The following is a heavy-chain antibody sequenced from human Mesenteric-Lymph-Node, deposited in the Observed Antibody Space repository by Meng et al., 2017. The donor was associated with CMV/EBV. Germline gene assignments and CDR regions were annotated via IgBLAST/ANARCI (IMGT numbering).Heavy chain of an antibody. CDR2: ISAYNANT. J-gene: IGHJ4*02. V-gene: IGHV1-18*01. Sequence: ASVKVSCKASGYTFTNYGISWVRRAPGQGLEWRGWISAYNANTNYAQKFQGRVTLTTDTSTNTAYMDLTNLRSDDTAVYFCARDPLLNSNFHPLEYWGQGTLVTVSS. CDR3: ARDPLLNSNFHPLEY. CDR1: GYTFTNYG. D-gene: IGHD4-11*01.